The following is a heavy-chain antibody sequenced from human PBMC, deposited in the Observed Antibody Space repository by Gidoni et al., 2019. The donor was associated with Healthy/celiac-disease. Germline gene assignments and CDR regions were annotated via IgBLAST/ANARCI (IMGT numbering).Heavy chain of an antibody. CDR3: ARDGYGPHDY. Sequence: QVQLQESGPGLVKPSETLSLTCTVPGGSISSYYWSWIRQPPGKGLEWIGSIYYSGSTNYNPSLKSRVTISVDTSKNQFSLKLSSVTAADTAVYYCARDGYGPHDYWGQGTLVTVSS. J-gene: IGHJ4*02. CDR1: GGSISSYY. D-gene: IGHD5-18*01. CDR2: IYYSGST. V-gene: IGHV4-59*01.